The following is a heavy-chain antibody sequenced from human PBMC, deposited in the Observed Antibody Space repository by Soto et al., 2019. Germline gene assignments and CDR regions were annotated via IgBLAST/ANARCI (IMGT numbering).Heavy chain of an antibody. V-gene: IGHV3-30-3*01. Sequence: QVQLVESGGGVVQPGRSLRLSCAASGFTFSSYAMHWVRQAPGKGLEWVAVISYDGSNKYYADSVKGRFTISRDNSKNTLYLQMNSLRAEDTAVYYCASTTANYFAYWGQGTLVTVSS. CDR1: GFTFSSYA. CDR3: ASTTANYFAY. D-gene: IGHD4-17*01. CDR2: ISYDGSNK. J-gene: IGHJ4*02.